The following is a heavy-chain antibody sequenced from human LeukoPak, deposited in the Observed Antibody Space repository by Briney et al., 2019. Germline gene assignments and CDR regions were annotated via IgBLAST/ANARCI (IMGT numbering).Heavy chain of an antibody. J-gene: IGHJ4*02. CDR1: GYTFTTYA. D-gene: IGHD6-13*01. CDR2: INAGNGNT. CDR3: ARDPIGSRWPFYFDY. V-gene: IGHV1-3*01. Sequence: ASVKVSCKASGYTFTTYAMHWVRQAPGQRLEWMGWINAGNGNTKYSQKFQARVTITRDSSASTAYMELSSLRSEDTAVYYCARDPIGSRWPFYFDYWGQGTLVTVSS.